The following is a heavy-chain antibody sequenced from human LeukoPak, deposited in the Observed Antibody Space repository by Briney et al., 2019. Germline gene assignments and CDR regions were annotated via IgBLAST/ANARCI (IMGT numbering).Heavy chain of an antibody. CDR3: ARGDMIALDY. V-gene: IGHV4-4*07. Sequence: SETLSLTCTVSGGSISSYYWSWIRQPAGKGLGWIGRIYTSGSTNYNPSLKSRVTMSVDTSKNQFSLKLSSVTAADTAVYYCARGDMIALDYWGQGTLVTVSS. D-gene: IGHD3-22*01. J-gene: IGHJ4*02. CDR1: GGSISSYY. CDR2: IYTSGST.